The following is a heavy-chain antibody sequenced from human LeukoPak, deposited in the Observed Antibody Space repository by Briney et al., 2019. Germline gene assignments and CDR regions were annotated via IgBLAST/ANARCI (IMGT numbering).Heavy chain of an antibody. CDR2: IFPSGGEI. V-gene: IGHV3-23*01. Sequence: RPGGSLRLSCAASGFTFSTFAMIWVRQPPGKGLEWVSSIFPSGGEIHYADSVRGRFTISRDNSKSTLSLQMNSLRAEDTAVYYCARGADTGYSSDSWGQGTLVTVSS. D-gene: IGHD6-19*01. CDR3: ARGADTGYSSDS. J-gene: IGHJ5*02. CDR1: GFTFSTFA.